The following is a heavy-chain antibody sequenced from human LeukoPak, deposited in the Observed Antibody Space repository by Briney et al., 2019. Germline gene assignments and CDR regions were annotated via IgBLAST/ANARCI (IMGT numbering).Heavy chain of an antibody. CDR2: INGEGSRI. V-gene: IGHV3-74*01. CDR3: ARDPGYYYYGMDV. Sequence: PGGSLRLSCAVTGFNLRTYWIHWVRHSPGRGLEWVARINGEGSRIGYADSVRGRFTISRDNAKNTAYLQMNSLRAEDTALYYCARDPGYYYYGMDVWGQGTTVVVSS. J-gene: IGHJ6*02. CDR1: GFNLRTYW.